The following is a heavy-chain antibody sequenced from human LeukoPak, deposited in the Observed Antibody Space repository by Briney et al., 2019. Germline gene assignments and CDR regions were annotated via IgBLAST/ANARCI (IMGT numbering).Heavy chain of an antibody. CDR1: GFFFSNYD. J-gene: IGHJ4*02. V-gene: IGHV3-23*01. Sequence: GGSLRLSCAASGFFFSNYDMNWVRQAPGSGLEWVSGLSGSGGSTFYADSVKGRFTISRDNSKNTVYLQMNSLRGEDTAMYYCARGVTVTTDFWGQGTLVTASS. CDR2: LSGSGGST. D-gene: IGHD4-17*01. CDR3: ARGVTVTTDF.